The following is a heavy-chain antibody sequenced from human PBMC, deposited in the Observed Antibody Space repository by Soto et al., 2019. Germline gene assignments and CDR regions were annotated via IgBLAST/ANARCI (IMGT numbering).Heavy chain of an antibody. D-gene: IGHD6-19*01. CDR3: ARDGGHSSGWYYFDY. V-gene: IGHV1-69*04. CDR1: GGTFSSYT. Sequence: AASVKVSCKASGGTFSSYTISWVRQAPGQGLEWMGRIIPILGIANYAQKFQGRVTITADKSTSTAYMELSSLRSEDTAVYYCARDGGHSSGWYYFDYWGQGTLVTVSS. CDR2: IIPILGIA. J-gene: IGHJ4*02.